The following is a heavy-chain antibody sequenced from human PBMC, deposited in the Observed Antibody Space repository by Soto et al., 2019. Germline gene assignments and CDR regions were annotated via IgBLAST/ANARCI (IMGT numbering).Heavy chain of an antibody. J-gene: IGHJ6*02. CDR3: AKDLAPPLIWFGELLSDYYYYGMDV. D-gene: IGHD3-10*01. CDR2: ISYDGSNK. CDR1: GFTFSSYG. Sequence: PGGSLRLSCAASGFTFSSYGMHWVRQAPGKGLEWVAVISYDGSNKYYADSVKGRFTISRDNSKNTLYLQMNSLRAEDTAVYYCAKDLAPPLIWFGELLSDYYYYGMDVWGQGTTVTVSS. V-gene: IGHV3-30*18.